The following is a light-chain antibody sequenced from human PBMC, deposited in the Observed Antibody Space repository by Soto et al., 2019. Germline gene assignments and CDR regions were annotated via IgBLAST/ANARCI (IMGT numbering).Light chain of an antibody. CDR1: QTISSGF. CDR3: QQYNDWPLT. J-gene: IGKJ1*01. CDR2: DAS. V-gene: IGKV3D-15*01. Sequence: EVVMTQSPATLSVSPGERATLSCRASQTISSGFLAWYQQKVGQAPRLLIYDASNRATGVPDRFSGTGSGTEFTLTISSLQSEDFALYYCQQYNDWPLTFGQGTKVDIK.